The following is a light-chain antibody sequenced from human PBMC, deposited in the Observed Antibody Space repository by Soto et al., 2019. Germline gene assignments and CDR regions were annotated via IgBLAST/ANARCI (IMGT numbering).Light chain of an antibody. V-gene: IGKV1-5*01. J-gene: IGKJ1*01. CDR3: QQYNSYPWT. CDR2: DAS. CDR1: QTIFNW. Sequence: DIQMTQSPSTLSASVGDRVTITCWASQTIFNWLAWYQRKPGRAPNLLIYDASSLQSGVPSTFSGSGSGTEFTLTISSLQPGDFATYYCQQYNSYPWTFGQGTKVEIK.